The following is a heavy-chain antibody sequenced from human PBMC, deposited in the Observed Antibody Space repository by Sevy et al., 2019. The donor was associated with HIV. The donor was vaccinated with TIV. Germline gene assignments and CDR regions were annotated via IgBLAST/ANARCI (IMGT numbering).Heavy chain of an antibody. J-gene: IGHJ6*02. CDR1: GFTFSSYS. D-gene: IGHD1-1*01. V-gene: IGHV3-21*01. Sequence: GGSLRLSCAASGFTFSSYSMNWVRQAPGKGLEWVSSISSSSNYIYYADSVKGRFTISRNKAKNSLFLQMNSLRAEDTAVYYCARYYSGNDRNTWEYGMDVWGQGTTVTVSS. CDR3: ARYYSGNDRNTWEYGMDV. CDR2: ISSSSNYI.